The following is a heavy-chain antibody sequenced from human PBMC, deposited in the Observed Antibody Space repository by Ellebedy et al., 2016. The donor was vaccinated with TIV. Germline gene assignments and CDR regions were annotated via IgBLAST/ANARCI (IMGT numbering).Heavy chain of an antibody. CDR1: GASVSSNSAA. D-gene: IGHD1-14*01. CDR2: TYHRSEWVT. J-gene: IGHJ4*02. V-gene: IGHV6-1*01. CDR3: ARSVSRVTYRVDY. Sequence: MPSETLSLTCALSGASVSSNSAAWNWIRQSPSRGLEWLGRTYHRSEWVTDYAVSVKSRITIHPDTSKNQFSLQLNSVSHEDTAVYYCARSVSRVTYRVDYWGQGTLVSVSS.